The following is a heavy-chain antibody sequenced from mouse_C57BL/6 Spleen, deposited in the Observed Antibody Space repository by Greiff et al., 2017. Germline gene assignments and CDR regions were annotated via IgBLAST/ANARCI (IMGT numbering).Heavy chain of an antibody. J-gene: IGHJ3*01. CDR1: GYTFTSYW. CDR3: ARWGETVGGLFAY. Sequence: VQLQQPGAELVKPGASVKMSCKASGYTFTSYWITWVKQRPGQGLEWIGDIYPGSGSTNYKEKFKSKATLTVDTSSSTHYMQLSSLTSEDSAVSYCARWGETVGGLFAYWGQGTLVTVSA. D-gene: IGHD1-1*01. CDR2: IYPGSGST. V-gene: IGHV1-55*01.